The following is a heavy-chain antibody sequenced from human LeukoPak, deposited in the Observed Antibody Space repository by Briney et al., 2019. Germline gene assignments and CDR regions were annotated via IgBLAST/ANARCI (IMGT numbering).Heavy chain of an antibody. V-gene: IGHV3-23*01. CDR2: ISGSGGST. D-gene: IGHD2-21*02. Sequence: VGSLRLSCAASGFTFSSYAMSWVRQAPGKGLEWVSAISGSGGSTYYAASVKGRFTISRDNAKNSLYLQVNSLRAEDTAVYYCARDKGDYSFDYWGQGTLVTVSS. J-gene: IGHJ4*02. CDR3: ARDKGDYSFDY. CDR1: GFTFSSYA.